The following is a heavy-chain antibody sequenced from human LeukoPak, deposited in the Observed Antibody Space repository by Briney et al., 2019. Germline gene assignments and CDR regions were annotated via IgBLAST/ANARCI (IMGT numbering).Heavy chain of an antibody. J-gene: IGHJ3*02. CDR2: INSDGSST. V-gene: IGHV3-74*01. D-gene: IGHD2-8*02. CDR3: ARVGLLGDDAFDI. Sequence: GGSLRLSCAASGFIFSSYWMHWVRQAPGKGLVWVSRINSDGSSTSYADSVKGRFTVSRDNSKNTLYLQMNSLRAEDTAVYYCARVGLLGDDAFDIWGQGTMVTVSS. CDR1: GFIFSSYW.